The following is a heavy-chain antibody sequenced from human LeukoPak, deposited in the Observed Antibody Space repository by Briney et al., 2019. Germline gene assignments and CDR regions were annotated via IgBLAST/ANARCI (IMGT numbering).Heavy chain of an antibody. J-gene: IGHJ6*02. D-gene: IGHD3-22*01. CDR1: GYSFTSYW. CDR2: IDPSDSYT. V-gene: IGHV5-10-1*01. CDR3: ARPYYYDSSGYEPYYYYGMDV. Sequence: GESLKISCKGSGYSFTSYWISWVRQMPGKGLEWMGTIDPSDSYTNYSPSFQGHVTISADKSISTAYLQWSSLKASDTAMYYCARPYYYDSSGYEPYYYYGMDVWGQGTTVTVSS.